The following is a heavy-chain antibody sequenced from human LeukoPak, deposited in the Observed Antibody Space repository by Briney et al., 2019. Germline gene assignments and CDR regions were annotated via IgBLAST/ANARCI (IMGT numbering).Heavy chain of an antibody. D-gene: IGHD3-16*01. Sequence: GGSLRLSCVASGFTFTDHPMNWVRPAPGKGLEWISYIGGDGIAFYADSVKGRFTASKDDARKSMYLQMNSLRVEDTAVYYCAKDRANWAIDDWGQGTQVTVSS. CDR3: AKDRANWAIDD. CDR2: IGGDGIA. J-gene: IGHJ4*02. V-gene: IGHV3-69-1*01. CDR1: GFTFTDHP.